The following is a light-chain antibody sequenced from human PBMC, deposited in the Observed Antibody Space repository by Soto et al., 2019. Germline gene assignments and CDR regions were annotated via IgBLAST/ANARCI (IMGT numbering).Light chain of an antibody. CDR1: SSNIGSNY. CDR2: RNN. J-gene: IGLJ1*01. CDR3: AAWDDSLSGYV. V-gene: IGLV1-47*01. Sequence: QSVLTQPPSASGTPGRRVTISCSGSSSNIGSNYVYWYQQLPGTAPKLLIYRNNQRPSGVPDRFSGSKSGTSAFLAISGLRSEDEADYYCAAWDDSLSGYVFGTGTKVTVL.